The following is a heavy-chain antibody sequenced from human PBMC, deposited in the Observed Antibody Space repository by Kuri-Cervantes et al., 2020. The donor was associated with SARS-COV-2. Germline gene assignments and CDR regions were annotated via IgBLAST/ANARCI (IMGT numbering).Heavy chain of an antibody. CDR1: GFTFDDYT. CDR3: AKVTSSGWYSYFDY. J-gene: IGHJ4*02. CDR2: ISWDGGST. Sequence: GESLKISCAASGFTFDDYTMHWVRQAPGKGLEWVSLISWDGGSTSYAGSVKGRFTISRDNAKNSLYLQMNSLRAEDTALYYCAKVTSSGWYSYFDYWGQGTLVTVSS. D-gene: IGHD6-19*01. V-gene: IGHV3-43*01.